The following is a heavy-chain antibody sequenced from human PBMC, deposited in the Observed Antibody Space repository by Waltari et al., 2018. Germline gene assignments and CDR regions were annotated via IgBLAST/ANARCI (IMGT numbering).Heavy chain of an antibody. D-gene: IGHD6-6*01. CDR1: GASINTKNFY. CDR3: ARIGSSPYYYYYYMDV. V-gene: IGHV4-39*01. J-gene: IGHJ6*03. Sequence: QLQLQESGPGLVKPSETLSLSCTVSGASINTKNFYWGWIRQPPGKGLQGIGSIYYNGFTLYNPSLKSRVTISVDTSQNQFSLKLSSVTAADTAVYYCARIGSSPYYYYYYMDVWGKGTTVTVSS. CDR2: IYYNGFT.